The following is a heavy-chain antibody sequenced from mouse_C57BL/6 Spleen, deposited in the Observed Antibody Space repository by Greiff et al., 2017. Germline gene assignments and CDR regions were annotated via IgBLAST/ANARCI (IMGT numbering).Heavy chain of an antibody. CDR1: GFSLTSYA. CDR3: ARERGDYYGYYFDY. CDR2: IWTGGGT. D-gene: IGHD1-1*01. V-gene: IGHV2-9-1*01. Sequence: VKLMESGPGLVAPSQSLSITCTVSGFSLTSYAISWVRQPPGKGLEWLGVIWTGGGTNYNSALKSRLSISKDNSKSQVFLKMNSLQTDDTARYYCARERGDYYGYYFDYWGQGTTLTVSS. J-gene: IGHJ2*01.